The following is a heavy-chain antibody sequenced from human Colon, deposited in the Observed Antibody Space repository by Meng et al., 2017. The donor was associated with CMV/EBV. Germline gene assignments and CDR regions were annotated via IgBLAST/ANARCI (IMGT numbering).Heavy chain of an antibody. Sequence: GESLKISCTASGMTFSNAWMSWVRQAPGKGLGWIGRIKSKLDGGTTDYAAPVKGRFSLSRDDSKNTLYLQMNSLKTEDTAVYYCAAITAAAVTLYGMDVWGLGTTVTVSS. J-gene: IGHJ6*02. CDR3: AAITAAAVTLYGMDV. CDR1: GMTFSNAW. D-gene: IGHD6-13*01. V-gene: IGHV3-15*01. CDR2: IKSKLDGGTT.